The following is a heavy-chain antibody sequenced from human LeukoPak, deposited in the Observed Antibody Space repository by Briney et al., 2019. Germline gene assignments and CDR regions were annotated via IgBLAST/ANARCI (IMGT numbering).Heavy chain of an antibody. CDR3: AREVGTERWFDP. D-gene: IGHD5-18*01. J-gene: IGHJ5*02. V-gene: IGHV4-39*02. CDR1: GGFVSNRSYY. Sequence: SETLSLTCTVSGGFVSNRSYYWGWIRQPPGTGLEWIGSIYYSGNTYYNPSLKSRVTISVDTSKNQFSLKLSSVTAADTAVYHCAREVGTERWFDPWGQGTRVTVSS. CDR2: IYYSGNT.